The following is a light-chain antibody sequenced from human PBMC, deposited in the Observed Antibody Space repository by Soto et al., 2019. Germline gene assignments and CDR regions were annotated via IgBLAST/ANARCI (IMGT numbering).Light chain of an antibody. J-gene: IGKJ2*01. V-gene: IGKV1-33*01. CDR2: DTT. Sequence: DIQMTQSPTSLAASVGDRVTITCQASQDLTNFLNWYQQKPGEAPKLLIYDTTTLEEGVPSRFSEGGSGTDFTFTINGLQPEDAAIYSCQQYVNLPYTFGQGTKLEIK. CDR3: QQYVNLPYT. CDR1: QDLTNF.